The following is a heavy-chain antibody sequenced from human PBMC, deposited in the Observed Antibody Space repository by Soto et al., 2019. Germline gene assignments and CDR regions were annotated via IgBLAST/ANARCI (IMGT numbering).Heavy chain of an antibody. CDR2: INAGNGNT. D-gene: IGHD2-21*02. J-gene: IGHJ4*02. Sequence: QVQLVQSGAEEKKPGASVKVSCKASGYTFTSYAMHWVRQAPGQRLEWMVWINAGNGNTKYSKKLQGRVTITRDTSASTAYMELSSLRSEDTAVYYCARSIVVVTALDYWGQGTLGTVSS. CDR3: ARSIVVVTALDY. V-gene: IGHV1-3*05. CDR1: GYTFTSYA.